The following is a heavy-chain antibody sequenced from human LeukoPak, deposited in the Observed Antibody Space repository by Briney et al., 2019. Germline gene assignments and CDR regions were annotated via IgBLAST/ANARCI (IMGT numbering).Heavy chain of an antibody. CDR3: ARLPSGWQDSDY. Sequence: SETLSLTCAVYGGSFSGYYWSWIRQPPGKGLEWIGEINHSGSTNYNPSLKSRVTISVDTSKNQFSLKLSSVTAADTAVYYCARLPSGWQDSDYWGQGTLVTVSS. V-gene: IGHV4-34*01. CDR1: GGSFSGYY. J-gene: IGHJ4*02. D-gene: IGHD6-19*01. CDR2: INHSGST.